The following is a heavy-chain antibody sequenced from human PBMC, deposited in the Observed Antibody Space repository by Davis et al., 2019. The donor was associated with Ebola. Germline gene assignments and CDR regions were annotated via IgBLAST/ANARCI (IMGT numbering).Heavy chain of an antibody. J-gene: IGHJ4*02. D-gene: IGHD6-25*01. CDR3: ARPYCSGITCYSPPDF. CDR2: INPDGSNT. CDR1: GITFSNYW. V-gene: IGHV3-74*03. Sequence: HTGGSLRLSCSVSGITFSNYWMHWVRQVPGKGLVWVSRINPDGSNTAYADSVKGRFTISRDNAKSTLFLQMSSLRADDTGVYYCARPYCSGITCYSPPDFWGQGTLVSVSS.